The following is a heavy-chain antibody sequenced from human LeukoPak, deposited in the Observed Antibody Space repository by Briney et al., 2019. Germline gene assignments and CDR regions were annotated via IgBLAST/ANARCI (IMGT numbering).Heavy chain of an antibody. J-gene: IGHJ4*02. CDR2: IRYDGSNK. CDR3: ASSRISGWYFDY. Sequence: GGSLRLSCAASGFTFSSYGTHWVRQAPGKGLEWVAFIRYDGSNKYYADSVKGRFTISRDNSKNTPYLQMNSLRAEDTAVYYCASSRISGWYFDYWGQGTLVTVSS. D-gene: IGHD6-19*01. V-gene: IGHV3-30*02. CDR1: GFTFSSYG.